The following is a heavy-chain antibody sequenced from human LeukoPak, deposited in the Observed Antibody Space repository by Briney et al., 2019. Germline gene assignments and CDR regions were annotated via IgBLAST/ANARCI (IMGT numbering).Heavy chain of an antibody. V-gene: IGHV3-21*01. Sequence: GGSLRLSRAASGFTFSSYNMNWVGQAPGKGLEWVSSITSDSRYMYYADSVKGRFTISRDNAKNSLYLQMNSLRAEDAALYFCARDPYSGSYGPYYYYYMDVWGKGTTVTISS. D-gene: IGHD1-26*01. CDR3: ARDPYSGSYGPYYYYYMDV. J-gene: IGHJ6*03. CDR2: ITSDSRYM. CDR1: GFTFSSYN.